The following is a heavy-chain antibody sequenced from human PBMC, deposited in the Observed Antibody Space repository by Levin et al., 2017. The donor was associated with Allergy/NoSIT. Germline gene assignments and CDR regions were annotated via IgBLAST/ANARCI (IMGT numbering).Heavy chain of an antibody. V-gene: IGHV3-23*01. CDR2: IGASGGST. J-gene: IGHJ4*02. Sequence: GGSLRLSCTASGFTFSNYAMTWVRQAPGKGLEWVSGIGASGGSTYFADSVKGRFTISRDNSKNTLFLQMNSLRAEDTALYYCARVLVVSANLDYWGQGTLVTVSS. CDR1: GFTFSNYA. CDR3: ARVLVVSANLDY. D-gene: IGHD2-8*02.